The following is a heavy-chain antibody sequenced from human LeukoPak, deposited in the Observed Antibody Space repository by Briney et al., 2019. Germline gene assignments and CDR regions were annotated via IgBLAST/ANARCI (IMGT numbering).Heavy chain of an antibody. V-gene: IGHV3-9*01. J-gene: IGHJ4*02. Sequence: PGGSLRLSCAASGFTFDDYAMHWVRQAPGKGLEWVSGISWNSGSIGYADSVKGRFTISRDNAKNSLYLQMNSLRAEDTAVYYCASLLNSDYWGQGTLVTVSS. CDR2: ISWNSGSI. D-gene: IGHD4-23*01. CDR3: ASLLNSDY. CDR1: GFTFDDYA.